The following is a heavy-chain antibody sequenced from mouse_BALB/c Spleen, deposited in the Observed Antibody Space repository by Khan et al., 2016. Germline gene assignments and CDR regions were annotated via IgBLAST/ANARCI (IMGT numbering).Heavy chain of an antibody. CDR3: AGARRARADRYFDY. V-gene: IGHV5-12-2*01. J-gene: IGHJ2*01. CDR2: ISNGGGST. D-gene: IGHD3-1*01. CDR1: VFTFSSYT. Sequence: EVELVESGGGLVQPGGSLKLSCAASVFTFSSYTMSWVRQTPEKRLEWVAYISNGGGSTYYPDTVKGRFTISRDNAKNTLYLQMRRLKSEDTAMSCCAGARRARADRYFDYWGQGTTLSVSS.